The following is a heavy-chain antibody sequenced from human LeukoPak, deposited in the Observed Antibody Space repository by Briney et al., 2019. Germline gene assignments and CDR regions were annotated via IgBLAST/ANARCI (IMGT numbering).Heavy chain of an antibody. CDR2: LNPSGGST. V-gene: IGHV1-46*01. CDR1: GYTFTDYY. D-gene: IGHD2-15*01. Sequence: ASVKVSCKASGYTFTDYYIHWVRQAPGRGLEWMGILNPSGGSTTYAQKFQGRVTMTRDTSTSTVYMELSSLRSEDTAVYYCARDVGFVVVNSDYYGMDVWGQGTTVTVSS. CDR3: ARDVGFVVVNSDYYGMDV. J-gene: IGHJ6*02.